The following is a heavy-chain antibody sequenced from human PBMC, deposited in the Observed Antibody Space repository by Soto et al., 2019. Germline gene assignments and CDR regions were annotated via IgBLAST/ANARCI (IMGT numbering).Heavy chain of an antibody. J-gene: IGHJ4*02. D-gene: IGHD1-26*01. V-gene: IGHV4-59*01. CDR1: GGSIISDY. CDR3: ARVLSGSSLFDY. Sequence: PSETLSLTCTVSGGSIISDYWSWIRQPPGKGLEWIGYISYSGSTSYNPSLKSLVTISVDTSKNQFSLKLFSVTAADTAVYYCARVLSGSSLFDYWGQGTLVTVSS. CDR2: ISYSGST.